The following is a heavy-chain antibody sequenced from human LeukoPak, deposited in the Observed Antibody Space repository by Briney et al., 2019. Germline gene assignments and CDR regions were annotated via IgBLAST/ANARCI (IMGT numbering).Heavy chain of an antibody. V-gene: IGHV4-59*01. J-gene: IGHJ4*02. D-gene: IGHD6-19*01. CDR3: ARETVAGTCFDY. CDR1: GGSISSYY. CDR2: IYYSGST. Sequence: SETLSLTCTVSGGSISSYYWSWIRQPPGKGLEWIGYIYYSGSTNYNPPLKSRVTISVDTSKNQFSLKLSSVTAADTAVYYCARETVAGTCFDYWGQGTLVTVSS.